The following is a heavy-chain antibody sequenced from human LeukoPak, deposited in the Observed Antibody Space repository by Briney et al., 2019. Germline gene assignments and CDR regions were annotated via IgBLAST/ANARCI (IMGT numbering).Heavy chain of an antibody. CDR1: GYTFTGYY. CDR3: ARGFLRYCSGGSCYPALGY. J-gene: IGHJ4*02. CDR2: INPNSGGT. Sequence: GASVKVSCKASGYTFTGYYMHWVRQAPGQGLEWMGWINPNSGGTNYAQKFQGRVTMTRDTSISTAYMELSRLRSDDTAVYYCARGFLRYCSGGSCYPALGYWGQGTLVTVSS. V-gene: IGHV1-2*02. D-gene: IGHD2-15*01.